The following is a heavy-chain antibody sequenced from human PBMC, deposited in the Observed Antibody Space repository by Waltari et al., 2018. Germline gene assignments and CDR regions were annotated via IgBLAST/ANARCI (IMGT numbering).Heavy chain of an antibody. CDR1: GGSISSSSYY. CDR2: IYYSGST. CDR3: ATPNGYSSGWYPTWFDP. J-gene: IGHJ5*02. D-gene: IGHD6-19*01. Sequence: QLQLQESGPGLVKPSETLSLTCTVSGGSISSSSYYWGWIRQPPGKGLEWIGSIYYSGSTYYNPSLKSRVTISVDTSKNQFSLKLSSVTAADTAVYYCATPNGYSSGWYPTWFDPWGQGTLVTVSS. V-gene: IGHV4-39*07.